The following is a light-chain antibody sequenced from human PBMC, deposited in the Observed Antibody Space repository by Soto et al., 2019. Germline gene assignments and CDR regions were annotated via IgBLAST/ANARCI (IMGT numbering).Light chain of an antibody. V-gene: IGLV2-14*01. CDR2: EIS. CDR3: SSYTTSHTLV. Sequence: QSVLTQPASVSESPGQSITISCTGTSSDFGASDYVSWYQQHPGKAPQLIIYEISNRPSGVSNRFSGSKSGNTASLTISGLQAEDESDYYCSSYTTSHTLVFGGGTKLTVL. CDR1: SSDFGASDY. J-gene: IGLJ2*01.